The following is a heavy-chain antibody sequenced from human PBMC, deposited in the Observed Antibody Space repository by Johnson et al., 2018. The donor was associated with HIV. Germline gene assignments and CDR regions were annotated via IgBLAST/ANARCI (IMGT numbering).Heavy chain of an antibody. Sequence: VQLVESGGGVVRPGGSLRLSCAASGFTFDDYGMSWVRQTPGKGLECVAGINWNGGSTGYADSVKGRFTISRDNAKKSLCLQMNTLRAEDTALYYCASEAKHHVGANRVSSFDIWGQGTMVTVSS. CDR3: ASEAKHHVGANRVSSFDI. CDR2: INWNGGST. J-gene: IGHJ3*02. D-gene: IGHD1-26*01. V-gene: IGHV3-20*04. CDR1: GFTFDDYG.